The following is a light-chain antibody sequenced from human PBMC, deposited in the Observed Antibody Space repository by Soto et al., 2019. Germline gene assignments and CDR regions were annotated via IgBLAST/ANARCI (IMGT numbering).Light chain of an antibody. V-gene: IGKV3D-7*01. Sequence: EIVLTQSPATLSLSPRERATLSCRASQSVSSSNLAWYQQKPGQAPRLLIYDASSRATGIPARFSGSGSGTDFTLTISGLQSEDFAVYYCQQYNNWPQTFCQGTKV. CDR3: QQYNNWPQT. J-gene: IGKJ1*01. CDR1: QSVSSSN. CDR2: DAS.